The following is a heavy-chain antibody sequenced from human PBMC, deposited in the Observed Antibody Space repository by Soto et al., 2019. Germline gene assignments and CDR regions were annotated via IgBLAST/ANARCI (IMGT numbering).Heavy chain of an antibody. V-gene: IGHV4-31*03. CDR3: ASHYDYGDYDYEYYFDY. Sequence: SDTLSLTCTVSGGSISSGGYYWSWIRQHPGKGLEWIGYIYYSGSTYYNPSLKSRVTISVDTSKNQFSLKLSSVTAADTAVYYCASHYDYGDYDYEYYFDYWGQGTLVTVSS. CDR2: IYYSGST. D-gene: IGHD4-17*01. J-gene: IGHJ4*02. CDR1: GGSISSGGYY.